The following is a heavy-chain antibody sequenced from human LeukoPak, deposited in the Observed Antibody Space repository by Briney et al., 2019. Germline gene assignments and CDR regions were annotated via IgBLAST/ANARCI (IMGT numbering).Heavy chain of an antibody. CDR1: GFTFSSYG. CDR2: IWYDGSNK. Sequence: PGRSLRLSCAASGFTFSSYGMHWVRQAPGKGLEWVAVIWYDGSNKYYADSVKGRFTISRDNPKNTLYLQMNSLRAEDTAVYYCARDHYDSSGYDYWGQGTLVTVSS. V-gene: IGHV3-33*01. J-gene: IGHJ4*02. CDR3: ARDHYDSSGYDY. D-gene: IGHD3-22*01.